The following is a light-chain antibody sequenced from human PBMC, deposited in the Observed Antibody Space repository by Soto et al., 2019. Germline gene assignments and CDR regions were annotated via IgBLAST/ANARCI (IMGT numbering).Light chain of an antibody. CDR3: QYYDSSLSGVL. J-gene: IGLJ2*01. Sequence: QSVLTQPPSVSGAPGQRVTISCTGSSSNIGAGYDVHWYQQLPGTAPRLLIYGDYNRPSGVPDRFSGSKSGTSASLAITGLQAEDEADYYCQYYDSSLSGVLFGGGTKVTVL. CDR1: SSNIGAGYD. CDR2: GDY. V-gene: IGLV1-40*01.